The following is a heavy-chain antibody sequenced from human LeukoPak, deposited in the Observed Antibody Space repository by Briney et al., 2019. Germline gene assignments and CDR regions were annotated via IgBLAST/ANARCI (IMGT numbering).Heavy chain of an antibody. J-gene: IGHJ6*02. CDR3: ARLFPHCSSTSCFYYYYGMDV. V-gene: IGHV4-34*01. D-gene: IGHD2-2*01. CDR2: INHSGST. Sequence: PSETLSLTCAVYGGSFSGYYWSWIRQPPGKGLEWIGEINHSGSTNYNPSLKSRVTISVDTSKNQFSLKLSSVTAADTAVYYCARLFPHCSSTSCFYYYYGMDVWGQGTTVTVSS. CDR1: GGSFSGYY.